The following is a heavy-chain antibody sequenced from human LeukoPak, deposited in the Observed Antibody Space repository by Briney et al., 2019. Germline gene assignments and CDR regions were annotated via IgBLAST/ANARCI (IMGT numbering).Heavy chain of an antibody. CDR3: ARHRSDSSSSPIDY. J-gene: IGHJ4*02. D-gene: IGHD6-6*01. CDR2: VYPTDSDT. CDR1: GYSFTNYW. V-gene: IGHV5-51*01. Sequence: GESLKISCKGSGYSFTNYWIGWVRQMPGKGLEWMAIVYPTDSDTRYCPSFQGQVTVSADKSINTVYLQWSSLKASDTAMYYCARHRSDSSSSPIDYWGQETLVTVSS.